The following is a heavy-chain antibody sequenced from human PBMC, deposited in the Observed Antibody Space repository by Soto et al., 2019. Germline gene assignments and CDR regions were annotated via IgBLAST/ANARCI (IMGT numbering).Heavy chain of an antibody. CDR2: VFSSGST. J-gene: IGHJ6*02. CDR1: GGSINTYY. V-gene: IGHV4-4*07. Sequence: QVQLQESGPGLVKPSETLSLTCNVSGGSINTYYWNWIRQPAGKGLEWIGRVFSSGSTSHNPSLNGRVTMSVDMSKCQFSLKLSSVTAADTAVYYCARGPQRGYSLYSGIMDVWGRGSTVTVSS. D-gene: IGHD5-18*01. CDR3: ARGPQRGYSLYSGIMDV.